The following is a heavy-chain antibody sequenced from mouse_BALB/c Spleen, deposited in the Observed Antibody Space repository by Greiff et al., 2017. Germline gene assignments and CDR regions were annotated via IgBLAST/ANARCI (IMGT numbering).Heavy chain of an antibody. J-gene: IGHJ1*01. Sequence: EVHLVESGGGLVQPGGSLRLSCATSGFTFTDYYMSWVRQPPGKALEWLGFIRNKANGYTTEYSASVKGRFTISRDNSQSILYLQMNTLRAEDSATYYCARERGWYFDVWGAGTTVTVSS. CDR3: ARERGWYFDV. V-gene: IGHV7-3*02. CDR1: GFTFTDYY. CDR2: IRNKANGYTT.